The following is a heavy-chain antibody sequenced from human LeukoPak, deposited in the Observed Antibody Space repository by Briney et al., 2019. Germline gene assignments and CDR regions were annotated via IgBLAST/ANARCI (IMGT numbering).Heavy chain of an antibody. CDR2: IYHSGST. Sequence: SETLSLTCTISGYSISSGYYWGWIRQPPGKGLEWIGSIYHSGSTYYNPSLKSRVTISVDTSKNQFSLKLSSATAADTAVYYCARDSLAVAGTGDCFDYWGQGTLVTVSS. J-gene: IGHJ4*02. CDR1: GYSISSGYY. CDR3: ARDSLAVAGTGDCFDY. D-gene: IGHD6-19*01. V-gene: IGHV4-38-2*02.